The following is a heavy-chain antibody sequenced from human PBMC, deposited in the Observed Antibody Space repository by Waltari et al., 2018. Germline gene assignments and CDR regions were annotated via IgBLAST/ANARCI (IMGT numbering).Heavy chain of an antibody. D-gene: IGHD1-1*01. CDR2: VSFEETTQ. Sequence: QVHLVESGGGVVQPGRSLRLSWAGSGFHCKDYGIHWVRQAPGKGLEWLAVVSFEETTQYYADSVKGRFTISRDKSMNTVYLEMNSLRPDDTAMYYCASVTGTGYWGQGTLVTVSS. J-gene: IGHJ4*02. CDR3: ASVTGTGY. CDR1: GFHCKDYG. V-gene: IGHV3-30*03.